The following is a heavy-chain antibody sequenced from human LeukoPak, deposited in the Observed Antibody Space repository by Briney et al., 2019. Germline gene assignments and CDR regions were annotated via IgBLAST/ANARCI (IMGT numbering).Heavy chain of an antibody. V-gene: IGHV4-59*02. D-gene: IGHD2-21*01. Sequence: SETLSLTCTVSGGSVSSDYWSWIRQTPGKGLEWIGYIYFSGNTNYNPSLKSRVTISVDTSKNQFSLKLSSVTAADTAVYYCARGGGYLAYYFDYWGQGTLVTVSS. CDR3: ARGGGYLAYYFDY. CDR1: GGSVSSDY. CDR2: IYFSGNT. J-gene: IGHJ4*02.